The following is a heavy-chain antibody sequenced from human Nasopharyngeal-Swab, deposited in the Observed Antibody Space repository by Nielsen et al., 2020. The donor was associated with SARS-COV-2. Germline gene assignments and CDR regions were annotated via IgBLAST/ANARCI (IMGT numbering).Heavy chain of an antibody. J-gene: IGHJ5*02. CDR1: GGSISSSSYY. CDR2: IYYSGST. CDR3: ASLSIHDVSRWWFDP. V-gene: IGHV4-39*01. Sequence: SETLSLTCTVSGGSISSSSYYWGWIRQPPGKGLEWIGSIYYSGSTYYNPSLKSRVTISVDTSKNQFSLKLSSVTAADTAVYYCASLSIHDVSRWWFDPWGQGTLVTVSS. D-gene: IGHD5-24*01.